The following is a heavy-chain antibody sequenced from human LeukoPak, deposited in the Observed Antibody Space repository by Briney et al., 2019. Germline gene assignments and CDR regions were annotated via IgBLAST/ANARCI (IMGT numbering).Heavy chain of an antibody. Sequence: PGGSLRLSCAASGFTFSDYYMSWIRQAPGKGLEWVSYISSSGSTIYYADSVKGRFTISRDHAKNSLYLQMNSLRAEDTAVYYCARGSGTNFWSGYYTGFDYWGQGTLVTVSS. CDR3: ARGSGTNFWSGYYTGFDY. J-gene: IGHJ4*02. D-gene: IGHD3-3*01. CDR1: GFTFSDYY. CDR2: ISSSGSTI. V-gene: IGHV3-11*04.